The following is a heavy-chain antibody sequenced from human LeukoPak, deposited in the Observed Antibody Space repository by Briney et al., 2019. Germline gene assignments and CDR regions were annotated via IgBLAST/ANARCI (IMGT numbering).Heavy chain of an antibody. Sequence: GGSLRLSCAASGFTFSSYWMHWVRQAPGKGLVWVSRINSDGSSTSYADSVKGRFTISRDNSKNTLYLQMNSLRAEDTAVYYCANHPLALVVTAPPAEYFQHWGQGTLVTVSS. CDR1: GFTFSSYW. V-gene: IGHV3-74*01. J-gene: IGHJ1*01. D-gene: IGHD2-21*02. CDR2: INSDGSST. CDR3: ANHPLALVVTAPPAEYFQH.